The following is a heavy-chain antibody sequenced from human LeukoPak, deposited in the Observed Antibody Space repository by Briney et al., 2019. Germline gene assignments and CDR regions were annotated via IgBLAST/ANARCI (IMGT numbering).Heavy chain of an antibody. V-gene: IGHV3-21*01. CDR3: ARDRYSSGWFLFDY. CDR1: GFTFSSCS. J-gene: IGHJ4*02. Sequence: SGGSLRLSCAASGFTFSSCSMNWVRQAPGKGLEWVSSISSSSSYIYYADSVKGRFTISRDNAKNSLYLQMNSLRAEDTAVYYCARDRYSSGWFLFDYWGQGTLVTVSS. CDR2: ISSSSSYI. D-gene: IGHD6-19*01.